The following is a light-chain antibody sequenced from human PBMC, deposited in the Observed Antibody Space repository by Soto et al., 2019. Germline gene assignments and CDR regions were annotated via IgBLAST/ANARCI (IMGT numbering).Light chain of an antibody. CDR1: NIGSKN. V-gene: IGLV3-9*01. CDR3: QVWDSSLVV. J-gene: IGLJ2*01. Sequence: SYELTQPLSVSVALGQTAKITCGGNNIGSKNVHWYQQKPGHAPVVVIYRDTNRPSGIPERFSGSSSGNTATLTISRAQAGDEADYYCQVWDSSLVVFGGGTKLTVL. CDR2: RDT.